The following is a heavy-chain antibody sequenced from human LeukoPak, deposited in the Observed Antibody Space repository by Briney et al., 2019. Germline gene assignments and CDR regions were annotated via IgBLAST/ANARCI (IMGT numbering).Heavy chain of an antibody. J-gene: IGHJ5*02. CDR2: IYYSGST. Sequence: SETLSLTCTASGGSISSYYWSWVRQPPGKGLEWIGDIYYSGSTNYNPSLKSRVTISVDTSKNQFSLKLSYVTAADTAVYYCARVLVVVAATGIWFDRWGQGTLVTVSS. D-gene: IGHD2-15*01. CDR3: ARVLVVVAATGIWFDR. CDR1: GGSISSYY. V-gene: IGHV4-59*01.